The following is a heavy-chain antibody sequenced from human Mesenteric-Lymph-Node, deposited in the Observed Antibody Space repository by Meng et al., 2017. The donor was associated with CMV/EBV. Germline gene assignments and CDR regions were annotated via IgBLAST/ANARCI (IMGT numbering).Heavy chain of an antibody. CDR2: ISASGGTT. Sequence: FISSSYGITWVRQISGKGLEWVSAISASGGTTFYADYVEGRFTISKDNSRDTVYLEMNGLGDEDTAVYYCARLSPADYYGSGSRADFWGQGTLVTVSS. J-gene: IGHJ4*02. CDR1: FISSSYG. D-gene: IGHD3-10*01. CDR3: ARLSPADYYGSGSRADF. V-gene: IGHV3-23*01.